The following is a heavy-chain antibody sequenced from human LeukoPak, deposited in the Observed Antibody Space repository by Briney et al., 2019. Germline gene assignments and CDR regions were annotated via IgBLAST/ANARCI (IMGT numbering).Heavy chain of an antibody. CDR2: ITGSGGST. Sequence: GGSLRLSCATSGFTFSNAWMSWVRQAPGEGLEWLSGITGSGGSTYYADSVKGRFTISRDNSKDTLYLQMNSLRAEDTAVYYCAKGLTSGWSVDAFDMWGQGTMVTVSS. CDR1: GFTFSNAW. CDR3: AKGLTSGWSVDAFDM. V-gene: IGHV3-23*01. J-gene: IGHJ3*02. D-gene: IGHD6-19*01.